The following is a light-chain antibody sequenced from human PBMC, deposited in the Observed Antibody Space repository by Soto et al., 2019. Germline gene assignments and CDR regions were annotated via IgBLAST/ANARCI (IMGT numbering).Light chain of an antibody. CDR3: CSYTSTSTLL. CDR2: DVS. Sequence: QSALTQPASVSGSPGQSITISCTGTSSDVGGYNYVSWYQQHPGKAPKLMICDVSNRPSGISNRFSGSKSGNTASLTISGLQAEDEADYYCCSYTSTSTLLFGGGTKVTVL. CDR1: SSDVGGYNY. J-gene: IGLJ2*01. V-gene: IGLV2-14*01.